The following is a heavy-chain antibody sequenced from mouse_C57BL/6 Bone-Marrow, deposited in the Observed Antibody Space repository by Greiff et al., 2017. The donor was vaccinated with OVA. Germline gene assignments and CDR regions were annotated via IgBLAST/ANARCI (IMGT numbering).Heavy chain of an antibody. J-gene: IGHJ3*01. V-gene: IGHV2-2*01. CDR3: GRNYAWTSFAY. CDR1: GFSLTSYC. Sequence: QVQLQQSGPGLVQPSQSLSITCTVSGFSLTSYCVHWVRQSPGKGLEWLGVIWRGGSTDYNAAFISRLSISKDNSKSQVFYKMNSLQADDTAIYYCGRNYAWTSFAYWGQGTLVTVSA. CDR2: IWRGGST. D-gene: IGHD2-12*01.